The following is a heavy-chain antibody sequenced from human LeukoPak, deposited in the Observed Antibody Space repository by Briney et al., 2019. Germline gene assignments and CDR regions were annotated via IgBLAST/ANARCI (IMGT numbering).Heavy chain of an antibody. D-gene: IGHD3-22*01. CDR2: IYYSGST. CDR3: ARNDSSGILDY. V-gene: IGHV4-31*03. CDR1: GGSISSGGYY. Sequence: SETLSLTCTVSGGSISSGGYYWSWIRQHPGKGLEWIGYIYYSGSTYYNPSLKSRVTISVDTSKNQFSLKLSSVTAADTAVYYCARNDSSGILDYRGQGTLVTVSS. J-gene: IGHJ4*02.